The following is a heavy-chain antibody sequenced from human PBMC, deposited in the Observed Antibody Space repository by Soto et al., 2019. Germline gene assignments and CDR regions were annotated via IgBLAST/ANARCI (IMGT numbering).Heavy chain of an antibody. D-gene: IGHD3-3*01. CDR3: ARALVDFWSGYTGMDV. J-gene: IGHJ6*02. Sequence: RASVKVSCKASGYTFTSYGISWVRQAPGQGLEWMGWISAYNGNTNYAQKLQGRVTMTTDTSTSTAYMELRSLRSDDTAVYYCARALVDFWSGYTGMDVWDQGTTVTVSS. CDR1: GYTFTSYG. V-gene: IGHV1-18*04. CDR2: ISAYNGNT.